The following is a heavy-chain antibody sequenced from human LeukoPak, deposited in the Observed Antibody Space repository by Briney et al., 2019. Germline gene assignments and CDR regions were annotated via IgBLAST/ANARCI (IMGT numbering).Heavy chain of an antibody. CDR1: GFTFSSYW. CDR2: ISSSSGAI. J-gene: IGHJ4*02. CDR3: ARRSGGNYYIDY. Sequence: GGSLRLSCAASGFTFSSYWMNWVRQAPGKGPEWVSYISSSSGAIYYADSVKGRFTISRDNAKNSLYLQMNSLRDEDTAVYYCARRSGGNYYIDYWGQGTLVTVSS. V-gene: IGHV3-48*02. D-gene: IGHD2-21*02.